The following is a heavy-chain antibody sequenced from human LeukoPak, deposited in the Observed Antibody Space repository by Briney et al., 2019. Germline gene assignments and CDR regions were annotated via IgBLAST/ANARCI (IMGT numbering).Heavy chain of an antibody. Sequence: SETLSLTCTVSGGSISSSSYYWGWIRQPPGKGLEWIGSISNSGNTYYNSSLKSRVTISFNTSANQFSLKLSSVTAADTAVYYCARGDNWNDGLHYFDYWGQGTLVTVSS. D-gene: IGHD1-1*01. CDR3: ARGDNWNDGLHYFDY. V-gene: IGHV4-39*07. CDR2: ISNSGNT. J-gene: IGHJ4*02. CDR1: GGSISSSSYY.